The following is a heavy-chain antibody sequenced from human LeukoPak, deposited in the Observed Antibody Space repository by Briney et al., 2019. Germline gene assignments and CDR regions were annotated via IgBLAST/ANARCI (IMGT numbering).Heavy chain of an antibody. J-gene: IGHJ5*02. Sequence: ASVKVSCKASGYTFTSYYIHWVRQAPGQGLEWMGIINPSGGSTSYAQKFQGRVTMTTDTSTSTAYMELRRLRSDDTAVYYCARDPGSFLSGSGWLNWFEPWGQGTLLTVSS. CDR2: INPSGGST. V-gene: IGHV1-46*01. D-gene: IGHD6-19*01. CDR3: ARDPGSFLSGSGWLNWFEP. CDR1: GYTFTSYY.